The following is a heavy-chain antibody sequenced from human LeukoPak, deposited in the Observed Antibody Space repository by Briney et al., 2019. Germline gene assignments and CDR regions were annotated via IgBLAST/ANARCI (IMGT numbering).Heavy chain of an antibody. D-gene: IGHD3-3*01. CDR3: ARLTYYDFWSGYYSFDY. V-gene: IGHV4-39*01. J-gene: IGHJ4*02. Sequence: PSETLSLTCTVSGDSISCSSYYWGWIRQPPGKGLEWIGSIYYSGSTYYNPSLKSRVTISVDTSKNQFSLKLSSVTAADTAVYYCARLTYYDFWSGYYSFDYWGQGTLVTVSS. CDR1: GDSISCSSYY. CDR2: IYYSGST.